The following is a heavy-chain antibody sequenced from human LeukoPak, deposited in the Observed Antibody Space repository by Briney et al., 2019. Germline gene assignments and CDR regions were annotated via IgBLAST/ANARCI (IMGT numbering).Heavy chain of an antibody. CDR1: GGTFSSYA. CDR2: IIPIFGTA. CDR3: AREGTRYCSSTSCLNWFDP. D-gene: IGHD2-2*01. Sequence: ASVKVSCKASGGTFSSYAISWVRQAPGQGLEWMGGIIPIFGTANYAQKFQGRVTITADESTSTAYMELSSLRSEDTAVYYCAREGTRYCSSTSCLNWFDPWGQGTLVTVSS. J-gene: IGHJ5*02. V-gene: IGHV1-69*13.